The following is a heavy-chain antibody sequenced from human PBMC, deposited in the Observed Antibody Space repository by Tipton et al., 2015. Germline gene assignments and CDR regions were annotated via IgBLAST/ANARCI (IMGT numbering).Heavy chain of an antibody. D-gene: IGHD4-23*01. CDR2: IQYSGGT. V-gene: IGHV4-59*01. Sequence: TLSLTCTVSGGSFSDYYWSWIRQSPGKELEWIGYIQYSGGTNYNPSLKSRVTISVDTSKTQFSLKMSSVTASDTAVYYCARARGRHGGLFDSWGQGILVTVSS. CDR1: GGSFSDYY. J-gene: IGHJ4*02. CDR3: ARARGRHGGLFDS.